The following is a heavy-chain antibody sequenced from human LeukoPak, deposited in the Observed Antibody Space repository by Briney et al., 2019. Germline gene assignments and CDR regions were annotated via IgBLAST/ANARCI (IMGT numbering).Heavy chain of an antibody. D-gene: IGHD6-6*01. J-gene: IGHJ4*02. V-gene: IGHV4-39*07. Sequence: PSETLSLTCTVSGGSISTSAYYWGWIRQPPGKGLEWIASIYYSGNTYYYPSLKSRVTISIETSKNQLSLKLSSVTAADTAVYYCARAPRVEHSSSSAWAYFDFWGQGTLVTVSS. CDR1: GGSISTSAYY. CDR2: IYYSGNT. CDR3: ARAPRVEHSSSSAWAYFDF.